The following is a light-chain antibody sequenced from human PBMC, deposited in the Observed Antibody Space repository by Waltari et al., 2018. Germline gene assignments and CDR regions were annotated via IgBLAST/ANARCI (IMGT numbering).Light chain of an antibody. CDR1: PSNIGPNH. CDR2: THI. J-gene: IGLJ3*02. CDR3: AAWDDSLFAPV. Sequence: QSVLTQPPSASGTPGQTVTISCSGSPSNIGPNHVNWYQHPPGMAPKLLNHTHIQRPSGVADRFSGSKSGTSASLAISGLQSEDEADYYCAAWDDSLFAPVFGGGTRLIVL. V-gene: IGLV1-44*01.